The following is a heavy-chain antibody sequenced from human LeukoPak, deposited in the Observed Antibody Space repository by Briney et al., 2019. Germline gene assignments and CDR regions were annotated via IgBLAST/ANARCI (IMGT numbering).Heavy chain of an antibody. J-gene: IGHJ4*02. D-gene: IGHD6-13*01. CDR2: ISSSSSYI. Sequence: GGSLRLSCATSGFTFSNYSMNWVRQAPGKGLEWVSSISSSSSYISYADSVKGRFTISRDNAKNSMYLQMNSLRAEDTAVYYCARPGKPYSSSWTDYWGRGTLVTVSS. CDR1: GFTFSNYS. V-gene: IGHV3-21*06. CDR3: ARPGKPYSSSWTDY.